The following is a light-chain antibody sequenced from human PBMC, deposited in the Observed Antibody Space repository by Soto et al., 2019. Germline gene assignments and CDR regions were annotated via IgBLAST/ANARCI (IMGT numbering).Light chain of an antibody. CDR2: EVI. J-gene: IGLJ2*01. Sequence: QSALTQSASVSGSLGQSITISCTGTSSDVGGYNSVSWYQHHPGKVPKLMIYEVINRPSGVSNRFSGSKSGNTASLTISGLQPEDEADYYCSSYTSSITVVFGGGTKLTVL. CDR1: SSDVGGYNS. V-gene: IGLV2-14*01. CDR3: SSYTSSITVV.